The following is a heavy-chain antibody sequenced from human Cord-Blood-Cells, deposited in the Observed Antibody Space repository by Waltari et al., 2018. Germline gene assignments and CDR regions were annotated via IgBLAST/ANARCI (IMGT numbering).Heavy chain of an antibody. Sequence: EVQLVESGGGLVQPGGSLRLSCAASGFTFSSYWMSWVRPAPGKGLEWVANIKQDGSEKYYVDSVKGRFTISRDNAKNSLYLQMNSLRAEDTAVYYCARCPYSSSWSPLDYWGQGTLVTVSS. V-gene: IGHV3-7*01. J-gene: IGHJ4*02. D-gene: IGHD6-13*01. CDR2: IKQDGSEK. CDR1: GFTFSSYW. CDR3: ARCPYSSSWSPLDY.